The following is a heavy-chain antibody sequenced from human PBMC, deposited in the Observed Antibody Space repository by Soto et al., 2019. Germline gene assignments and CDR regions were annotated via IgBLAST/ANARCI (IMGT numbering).Heavy chain of an antibody. CDR1: GDSVSSNSAA. V-gene: IGHV6-1*01. D-gene: IGHD1-7*01. Sequence: PSQTLSLTCAIPGDSVSSNSAAWNWIRLSPSRGLEWLGRTYYRSRWYHDHAVSVKSRITINPDTSKNQFSLQLTSVTPEDTAVYYCAGTTSHYWYYMDVWGKGNTVTVSS. J-gene: IGHJ6*03. CDR2: TYYRSRWYH. CDR3: AGTTSHYWYYMDV.